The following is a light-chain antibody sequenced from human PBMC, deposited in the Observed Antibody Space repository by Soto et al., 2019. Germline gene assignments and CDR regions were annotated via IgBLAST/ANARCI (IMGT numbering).Light chain of an antibody. J-gene: IGLJ1*01. V-gene: IGLV1-40*01. CDR3: QSHDNSLSGFYV. CDR2: NNA. Sequence: QSVLTQPPPVSGAPGQRVTISCTGSSSNIGAGYAVHWYQQLPGTGPKLLIYNNAIRPSGVPDRFSGSRSGTSASLAITGLQAEDEADYYCQSHDNSLSGFYVFGTGTKVTVL. CDR1: SSNIGAGYA.